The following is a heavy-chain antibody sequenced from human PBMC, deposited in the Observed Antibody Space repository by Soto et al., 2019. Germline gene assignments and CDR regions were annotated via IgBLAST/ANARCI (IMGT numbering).Heavy chain of an antibody. J-gene: IGHJ4*02. CDR1: CGSISSYY. D-gene: IGHD5-18*01. CDR2: IYYSGST. CDR3: ARATAMVRPFDY. V-gene: IGHV4-59*01. Sequence: PSETLTLTCTVSCGSISSYYWSWIRQPPGKGLEWIGYIYYSGSTNYNPSLKSRVTISVDTSKNQFSLKLSSVTAADTAVYYCARATAMVRPFDYWGQGTLVTVSS.